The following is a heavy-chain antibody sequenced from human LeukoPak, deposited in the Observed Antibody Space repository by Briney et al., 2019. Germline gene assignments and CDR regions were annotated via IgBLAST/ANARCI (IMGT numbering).Heavy chain of an antibody. J-gene: IGHJ5*02. D-gene: IGHD3-3*01. Sequence: PSETLSLTCTVSGGSISSYYWSWIRQPAGKGLEWIGRIYTSGSTNYNPSLKSRVTMSVDTSKNQFSLKLSFVTAADTAVYYCARDQYYDFWSGYYPAWFDPWGQGTLVTVSS. V-gene: IGHV4-4*07. CDR2: IYTSGST. CDR1: GGSISSYY. CDR3: ARDQYYDFWSGYYPAWFDP.